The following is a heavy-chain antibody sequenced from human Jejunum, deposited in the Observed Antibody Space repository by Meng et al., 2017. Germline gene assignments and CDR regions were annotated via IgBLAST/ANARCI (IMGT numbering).Heavy chain of an antibody. CDR2: INTQTGCP. Sequence: QVVMGQTESSLRKPGASWTVYCKGSGYTLSNDNMNRVRQAPGQGLDCMGCINTQTGCPTYAQGFTGPFVFSLDTSVSTAYLQISSLKTDDTAVYYCSRVITQGQGAFANWGQGTLVTVSS. CDR3: SRVITQGQGAFAN. D-gene: IGHD1-20*01. J-gene: IGHJ4*02. V-gene: IGHV7-4-1*02. CDR1: GYTLSNDN.